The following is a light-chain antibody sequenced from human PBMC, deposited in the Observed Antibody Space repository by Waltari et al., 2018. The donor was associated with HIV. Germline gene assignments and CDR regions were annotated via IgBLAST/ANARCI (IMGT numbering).Light chain of an antibody. V-gene: IGKV1-33*01. Sequence: DIEMTQSPSSMSASIGDRVTITCQASQDIKKFLNWYQQKPGRAPKLLIYDASNLERGVPATFIGSGSGTHFTLTINNLWPEDFATYYCQQYDTLDSVGGGTSV. CDR1: QDIKKF. CDR2: DAS. CDR3: QQYDTLDS. J-gene: IGKJ4*01.